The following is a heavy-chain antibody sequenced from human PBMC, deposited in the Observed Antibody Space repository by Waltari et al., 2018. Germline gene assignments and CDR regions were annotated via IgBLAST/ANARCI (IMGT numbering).Heavy chain of an antibody. CDR1: GGSFSGSY. V-gene: IGHV4-34*01. CDR2: INHSGST. J-gene: IGHJ6*03. Sequence: QVQLQQWGAGLLKPSETLSLTCAVYGGSFSGSYWSWIRQPPGKGLEWIGEINHSGSTNYNPSLKSRVTISVDTSKNQFSLKLSSVTAADTAVYYCARGGSGYAMRYYYMDVWGKGTTVTVSS. D-gene: IGHD5-12*01. CDR3: ARGGSGYAMRYYYMDV.